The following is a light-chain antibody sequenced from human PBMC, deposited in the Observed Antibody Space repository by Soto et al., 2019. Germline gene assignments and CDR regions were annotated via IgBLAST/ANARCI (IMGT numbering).Light chain of an antibody. V-gene: IGKV1-5*01. Sequence: DIQMTQSPSTLSASVGDRVTITCRASQRMSGFLAWYQQKPGKAPQLLISDASSLESGVPSRFGGGGSGTAFTLTISSLQPEDFATYYCQHYSSNSGTFGPGTKV. J-gene: IGKJ1*01. CDR3: QHYSSNSGT. CDR2: DAS. CDR1: QRMSGF.